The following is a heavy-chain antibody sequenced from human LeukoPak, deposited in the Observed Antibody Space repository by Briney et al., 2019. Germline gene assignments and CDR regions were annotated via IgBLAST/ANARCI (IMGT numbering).Heavy chain of an antibody. CDR3: AREYCSSTSCYGGWFDP. Sequence: ASVKVSCKASGYTFTGYYMHWVRQAPGQGLEWMGWINPNSGGTNYAQKFQGRVSMTRDTSISTPYMELSRLRSDDTAVYYCAREYCSSTSCYGGWFDPWGQGTLVTVSS. V-gene: IGHV1-2*02. CDR1: GYTFTGYY. J-gene: IGHJ5*02. D-gene: IGHD2-2*01. CDR2: INPNSGGT.